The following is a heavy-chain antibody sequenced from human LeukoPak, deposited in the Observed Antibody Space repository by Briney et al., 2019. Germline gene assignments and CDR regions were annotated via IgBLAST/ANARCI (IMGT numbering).Heavy chain of an antibody. CDR2: IYYSGST. Sequence: PSETLSLTCTVSGGSISSGGYYWSWIRQHPGKGLEWIGYIYYSGSTYYNPSLKSRVAISVDTSKNQFSLELSSVTAADTAVYYCAREFGGYDSFFDYWGQGTLVTVSS. D-gene: IGHD5-12*01. CDR3: AREFGGYDSFFDY. J-gene: IGHJ4*02. CDR1: GGSISSGGYY. V-gene: IGHV4-31*03.